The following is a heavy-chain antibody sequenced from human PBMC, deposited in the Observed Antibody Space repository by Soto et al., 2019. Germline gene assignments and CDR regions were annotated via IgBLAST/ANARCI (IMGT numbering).Heavy chain of an antibody. V-gene: IGHV3-30*18. J-gene: IGHJ6*02. CDR1: GFTFSSYG. CDR3: AKDYGSGSYYNLYYYYGMDV. Sequence: GGSLRLSCAASGFTFSSYGMHWVRQAPGKGLEWVAVISYDGSNKYYADSVKGRFTISRDNSKNTLYLQMNSLRAEDTAVYYCAKDYGSGSYYNLYYYYGMDVWGQGTTVTVSS. CDR2: ISYDGSNK. D-gene: IGHD3-10*01.